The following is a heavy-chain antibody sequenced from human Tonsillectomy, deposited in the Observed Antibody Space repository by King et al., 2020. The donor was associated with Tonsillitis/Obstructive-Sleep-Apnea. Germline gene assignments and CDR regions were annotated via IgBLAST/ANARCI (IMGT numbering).Heavy chain of an antibody. CDR2: INPNSGGT. D-gene: IGHD6-19*01. CDR1: GYTFTGYY. Sequence: QLVQSGDEVKNPGASVKVSCKASGYTFTGYYMHWVRQAPGQGLEWMGRINPNSGGTNYAQKFQGRVTMTRDTSINTAYMELSRLRSDDTVVYYCARESSAWYTYAFDIWGQGTMVTVSS. V-gene: IGHV1-2*05. J-gene: IGHJ3*02. CDR3: ARESSAWYTYAFDI.